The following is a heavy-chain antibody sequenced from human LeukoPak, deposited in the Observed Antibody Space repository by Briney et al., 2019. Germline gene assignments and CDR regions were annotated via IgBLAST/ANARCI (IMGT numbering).Heavy chain of an antibody. CDR1: GYSFITYP. Sequence: ASVKVSCKASGYSFITYPMNWVRQAPGQGLEWMGWISAYNGNTNYAQKLQGRVTMTTDTSTSTAYMELRSLRSDDTAVYYCARVGSEGCSSWLTYYYYMDVWGKGTTVTISS. CDR3: ARVGSEGCSSWLTYYYYMDV. D-gene: IGHD6-13*01. V-gene: IGHV1-18*04. CDR2: ISAYNGNT. J-gene: IGHJ6*03.